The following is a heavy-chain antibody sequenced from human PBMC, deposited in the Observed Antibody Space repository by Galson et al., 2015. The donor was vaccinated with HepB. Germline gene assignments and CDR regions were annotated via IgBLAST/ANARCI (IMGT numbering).Heavy chain of an antibody. Sequence: SLRLSCAASGFTFDDSTMHWVRQVPGKGLQWVSLITWNGDYTYYADSVRGRFTISRDNSKNSLHLQMNSLRIEDTALYYRAKDMGKRGSGGGANLDAWGQGTPVTVSS. CDR2: ITWNGDYT. CDR3: AKDMGKRGSGGGANLDA. D-gene: IGHD3-16*01. CDR1: GFTFDDST. V-gene: IGHV3-43*01. J-gene: IGHJ5*02.